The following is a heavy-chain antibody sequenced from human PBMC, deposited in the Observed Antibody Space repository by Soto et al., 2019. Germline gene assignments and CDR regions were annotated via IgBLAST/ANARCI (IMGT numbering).Heavy chain of an antibody. CDR3: AKVRAPFDY. V-gene: IGHV3-23*01. J-gene: IGHJ4*02. D-gene: IGHD3-16*01. CDR2: ISGSVGST. CDR1: GFTFSSYA. Sequence: PGGSLRLSCAPSGFTFSSYAMSWVRQAPGKGLEGVSAISGSVGSTYYADSGKGRFTISRDNSENKLYLQMNSLRAEDTAVYYCAKVRAPFDYWGQGTLVTVSS.